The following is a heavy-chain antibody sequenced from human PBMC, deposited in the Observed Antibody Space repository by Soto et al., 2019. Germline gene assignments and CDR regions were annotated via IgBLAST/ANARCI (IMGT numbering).Heavy chain of an antibody. CDR2: IIPIFGTS. CDR1: GGTFSSYA. CDR3: ARDEIVGATQYNWFDP. D-gene: IGHD1-26*01. Sequence: QVQLVQSGAEVKKPGSSVKVSCKASGGTFSSYAISWVRQAPGQGIEWMGGIIPIFGTSNYAQKFQGRVTITADKSTSTVYMELSSMRSEDTAVYYCARDEIVGATQYNWFDPLCQGTLVTVSS. J-gene: IGHJ5*02. V-gene: IGHV1-69*06.